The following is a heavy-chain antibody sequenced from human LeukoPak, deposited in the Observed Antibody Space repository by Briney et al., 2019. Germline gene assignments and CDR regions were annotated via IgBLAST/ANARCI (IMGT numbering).Heavy chain of an antibody. V-gene: IGHV4-4*07. D-gene: IGHD6-6*01. CDR2: IYTSGRT. J-gene: IGHJ4*02. Sequence: SETLSLTCTVSGGSISTYYWTWIRQPAGKGLEWIGRIYTSGRTNYNPSLKSRVTMSVDTSKKQFSLKLSSVTAADTAVYYCARDPQLGPFDYWGQGTLVTVSS. CDR1: GGSISTYY. CDR3: ARDPQLGPFDY.